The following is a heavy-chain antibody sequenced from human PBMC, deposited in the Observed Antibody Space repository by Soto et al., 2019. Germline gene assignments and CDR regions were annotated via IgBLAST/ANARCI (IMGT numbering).Heavy chain of an antibody. CDR2: IIPIFGTA. V-gene: IGHV1-69*14. CDR1: GGTFSSYA. CDR3: ARDGTPLTPWLRFEWFDP. D-gene: IGHD5-12*01. J-gene: IGHJ5*02. Sequence: QVQLVQSGAEVKKPGSSVKVSCKASGGTFSSYAISWVRQAPGQGLEWMGGIIPIFGTANYAQKLQGRVTITADKSTSTADTALRSLRSEDTAVYYCARDGTPLTPWLRFEWFDPWGQGTLVTVSS.